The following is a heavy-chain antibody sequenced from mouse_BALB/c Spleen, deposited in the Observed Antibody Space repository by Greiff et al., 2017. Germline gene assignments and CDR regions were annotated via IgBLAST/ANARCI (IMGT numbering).Heavy chain of an antibody. J-gene: IGHJ1*01. CDR2: IYPGGGYT. Sequence: QVQLKQSGAELVRPGTSVKISCKASGYTFTNYWLGWVKQRPGHGLEWIGDIYPGGGYTNYNEKFKGKATLTADTSSSTAYMQLSSLTSEDSAVYFCARNGLYGNYWYFDVWGAGTTVTVSS. CDR1: GYTFTNYW. V-gene: IGHV1-63*02. CDR3: ARNGLYGNYWYFDV. D-gene: IGHD2-1*01.